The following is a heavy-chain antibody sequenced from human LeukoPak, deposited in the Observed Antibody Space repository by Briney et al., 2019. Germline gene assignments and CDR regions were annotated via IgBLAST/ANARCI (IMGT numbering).Heavy chain of an antibody. CDR1: GFTFSSYS. CDR3: ARERRVYNVFGRGYYPGIADSYGRDV. CDR2: ISSSSSYI. D-gene: IGHD3-3*01. Sequence: GGSLRLSCAASGFTFSSYSMNWVRQAPGKGLKWVSSISSSSSYIYYADSVKGRFTISRDNAKNSPYLQMNSLRAEDTAVYYCARERRVYNVFGRGYYPGIADSYGRDVGAQGPRVTVSS. V-gene: IGHV3-21*01. J-gene: IGHJ6*02.